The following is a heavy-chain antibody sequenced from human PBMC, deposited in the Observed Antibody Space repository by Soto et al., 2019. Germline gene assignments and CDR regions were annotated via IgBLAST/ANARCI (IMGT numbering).Heavy chain of an antibody. J-gene: IGHJ4*02. CDR1: GYTFSDYA. CDR3: AREGFSGSYFAY. Sequence: QVQLVQSGAEVKKPGSSMKVSCRASGYTFSDYAISWVRQAPGQGLEWMGGIVPIFATANYAQKFQGRVTITADKYTSTNYMELSSLISEDAAVYFCAREGFSGSYFAYWGQGTLVTVSS. CDR2: IVPIFATA. V-gene: IGHV1-69*06. D-gene: IGHD1-26*01.